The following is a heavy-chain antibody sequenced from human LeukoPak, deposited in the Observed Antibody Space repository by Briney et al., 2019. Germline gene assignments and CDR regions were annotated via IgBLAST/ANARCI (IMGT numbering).Heavy chain of an antibody. CDR2: INTNTGNP. Sequence: ASVKVSCKASGYTFTSYGISWVRQAPGQGLEWMGWINTNTGNPTYAQGFTGRFVFSLDTSVSTAYLQISSLKAEDTAVYYCASDRGGAAAATAFDHWGQGTLVTVSS. CDR1: GYTFTSYG. D-gene: IGHD6-13*01. CDR3: ASDRGGAAAATAFDH. J-gene: IGHJ4*02. V-gene: IGHV7-4-1*02.